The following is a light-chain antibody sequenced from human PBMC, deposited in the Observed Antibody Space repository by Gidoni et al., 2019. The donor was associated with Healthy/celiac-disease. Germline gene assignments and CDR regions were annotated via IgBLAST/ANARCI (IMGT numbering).Light chain of an antibody. J-gene: IGKJ4*01. Sequence: EIVMTQSQATLSVSPGERATLSCRASQSVSSNLAWYQQKPGQAPRLLIYGASTRATGIPARFSGSGSGTEFTLTISSLQSEDFAVYYCQQYNNWPQRLTFGGGTKVEIK. CDR3: QQYNNWPQRLT. CDR1: QSVSSN. V-gene: IGKV3-15*01. CDR2: GAS.